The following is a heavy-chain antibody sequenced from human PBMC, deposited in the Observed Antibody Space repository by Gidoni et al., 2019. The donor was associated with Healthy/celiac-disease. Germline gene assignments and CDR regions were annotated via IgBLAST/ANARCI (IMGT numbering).Heavy chain of an antibody. CDR1: GGSISSYY. J-gene: IGHJ6*02. CDR3: ARDKYYYYYGMDV. CDR2: IYYSGST. Sequence: QVQLQESGPGLVKPSETLSLTCTVSGGSISSYYWSWIRQPPGKGLEWIGYIYYSGSTNYNPSLKSRVTISVDTSKNQFSLKLSSVTAADTAVYYCARDKYYYYYGMDVWGQGTTVTVSS. V-gene: IGHV4-59*01.